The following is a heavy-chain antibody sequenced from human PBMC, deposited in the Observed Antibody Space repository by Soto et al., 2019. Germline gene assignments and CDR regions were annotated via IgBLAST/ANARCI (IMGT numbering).Heavy chain of an antibody. CDR3: ARAGDWNYVQDF. D-gene: IGHD1-7*01. CDR1: GFSFTNYR. J-gene: IGHJ4*02. V-gene: IGHV3-74*01. CDR2: INSDGTRI. Sequence: GGSLRLSCAASGFSFTNYRIHWVRQAPGKGLVWVARINSDGTRINYADSVKGRFTISRDNAKNTVFLQMNSLRDEDSAVYFCARAGDWNYVQDFWGQGTLVTVSS.